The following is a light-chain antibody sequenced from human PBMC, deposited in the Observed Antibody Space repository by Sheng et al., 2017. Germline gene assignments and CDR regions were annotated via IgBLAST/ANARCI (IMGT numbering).Light chain of an antibody. J-gene: IGKJ4*01. CDR3: QYRGY. CDR1: QSVSSSY. V-gene: IGKV3D-20*02. CDR2: DAF. Sequence: EIVLTQSPGTLSLSPGERATLSCRASQSVSSSYLAWYQQKPGQAPRLLIYDAFNRATGIPGRFSGSGFGTDFTLTISSLEPEDSAVYFCQYRGYFGGGTKVEIK.